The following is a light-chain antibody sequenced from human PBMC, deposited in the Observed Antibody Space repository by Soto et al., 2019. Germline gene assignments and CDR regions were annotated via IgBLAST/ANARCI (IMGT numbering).Light chain of an antibody. CDR3: QQYGTPRSVT. Sequence: ALTQSQGTLSVSTGEEATLSCRASQSVDSNYLAWYQQKPGQTPRLIIYGASGRADGIPHRFSGSGFGTDFTLTISKVEPEDFAVYYCQQYGTPRSVTFGQGTRLEIK. CDR1: QSVDSNY. V-gene: IGKV3-20*01. CDR2: GAS. J-gene: IGKJ5*01.